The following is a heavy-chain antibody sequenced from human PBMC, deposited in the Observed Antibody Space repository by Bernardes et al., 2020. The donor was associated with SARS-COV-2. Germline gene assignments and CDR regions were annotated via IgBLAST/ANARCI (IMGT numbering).Heavy chain of an antibody. CDR2: INWNGGTR. Sequence: VGSLILSCAASGFSFDEAGMSWVRQAPGKGLEWVSVINWNGGTRGYADSVKGRFTISRDNAKNSLYLQMNSLRAEDTALYYCARDLTEEYFDYWGQGTLVTVSS. V-gene: IGHV3-20*04. J-gene: IGHJ4*02. CDR1: GFSFDEAG. CDR3: ARDLTEEYFDY.